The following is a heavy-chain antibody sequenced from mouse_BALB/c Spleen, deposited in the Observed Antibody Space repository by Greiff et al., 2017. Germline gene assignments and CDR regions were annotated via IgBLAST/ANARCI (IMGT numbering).Heavy chain of an antibody. CDR3: ASSFITTVVEGAMDY. CDR1: GFNIKDTY. CDR2: IDPANGNT. J-gene: IGHJ4*01. Sequence: VQLQQSGAELVKPGASVKLSCTASGFNIKDTYMHWVKQRPEQGLEWIGRIDPANGNTKYDPKFQGKATITADTSSNTAYLQLSSLTSEDTAVYYCASSFITTVVEGAMDYWGQGTSVTVSS. V-gene: IGHV14-3*02. D-gene: IGHD1-1*01.